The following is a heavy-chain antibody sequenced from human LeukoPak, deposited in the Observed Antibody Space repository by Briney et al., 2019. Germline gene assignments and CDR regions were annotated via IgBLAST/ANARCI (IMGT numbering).Heavy chain of an antibody. Sequence: GGSLRLSCAASGYTFTSSWIAWVRQMPGKSLEWMGIIYLGDSETRYSPSFQGQVTISADKSISTAYLQWSSLTAPDTAMYYCARQAHYRPRGRDAFDIWGQGTMVTVSS. D-gene: IGHD1-26*01. CDR2: IYLGDSET. V-gene: IGHV5-51*01. CDR1: GYTFTSSW. J-gene: IGHJ3*02. CDR3: ARQAHYRPRGRDAFDI.